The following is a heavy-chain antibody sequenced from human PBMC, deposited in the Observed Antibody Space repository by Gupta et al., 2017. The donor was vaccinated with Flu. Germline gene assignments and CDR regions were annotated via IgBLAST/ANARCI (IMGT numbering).Heavy chain of an antibody. Sequence: EVQLVESVGGLVQPGGSLRLSCAASGFTFSDSWMNWVRQAPGKGLEWVANINQDGSTKNYVDSLKGRFTVSRDNAKNSLYLKMDSLRAEDTAVYFCARNRGWEQFDYWGQGTLVTVSS. V-gene: IGHV3-7*01. CDR2: INQDGSTK. D-gene: IGHD3-10*01. CDR1: GFTFSDSW. J-gene: IGHJ4*02. CDR3: ARNRGWEQFDY.